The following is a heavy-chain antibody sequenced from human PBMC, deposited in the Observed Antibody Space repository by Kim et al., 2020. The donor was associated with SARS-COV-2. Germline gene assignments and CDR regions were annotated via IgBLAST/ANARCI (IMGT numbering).Heavy chain of an antibody. Sequence: GGSLRLSCAASGFDFSGHTMHWVRQAPGKGLEWVSYITSSANDRFYTDSVKGRLTISRDNARRSLHLQMNGLTEEDTAVYFCARDSCRGDCYSTFDFWG. CDR3: ARDSCRGDCYSTFDF. D-gene: IGHD2-21*02. J-gene: IGHJ4*01. CDR1: GFDFSGHT. V-gene: IGHV3-48*02. CDR2: ITSSANDR.